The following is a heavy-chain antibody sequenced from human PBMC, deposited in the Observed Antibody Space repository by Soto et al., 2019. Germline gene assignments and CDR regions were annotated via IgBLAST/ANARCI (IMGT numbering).Heavy chain of an antibody. Sequence: SETLSLTCTVSGDSISGSTYFCGWVRQPPGKGLEWIGSIYYSGRTYYNPSLKSRVTISVDTSENHFSLNLSSVTAADTAVYYCARHLGEGYFDYWGQGALVTVS. CDR1: GDSISGSTYF. V-gene: IGHV4-39*01. J-gene: IGHJ4*02. CDR3: ARHLGEGYFDY. CDR2: IYYSGRT.